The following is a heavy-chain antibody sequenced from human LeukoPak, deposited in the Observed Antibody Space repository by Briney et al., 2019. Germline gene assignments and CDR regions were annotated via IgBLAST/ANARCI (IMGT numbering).Heavy chain of an antibody. V-gene: IGHV3-21*04. J-gene: IGHJ4*02. CDR3: AKAPGIAAAGLDY. CDR2: ISSSSSYI. Sequence: PGGSLRLSCAASGFTFSSFSMNWVRPAPGKGLGGGSSISSSSSYIYYADSVKGRFTISRDNAKNSLYLQMNSLRAEDTALYYCAKAPGIAAAGLDYWGQGTLVTVSS. D-gene: IGHD6-13*01. CDR1: GFTFSSFS.